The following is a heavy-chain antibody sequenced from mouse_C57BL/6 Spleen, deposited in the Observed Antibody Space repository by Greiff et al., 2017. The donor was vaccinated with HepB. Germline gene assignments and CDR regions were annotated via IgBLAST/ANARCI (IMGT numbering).Heavy chain of an antibody. CDR3: ARDRGTTAFDY. D-gene: IGHD1-2*01. CDR2: ISDGGSYT. CDR1: GFTFSSYA. Sequence: DVMLVESGGGLVKPGGSLKLSCAASGFTFSSYAMSWVRQTPEKRLEWVATISDGGSYTYYPDNVKGRFTISRDNAKNNLYLQMSHLKSEDTAMYYCARDRGTTAFDYWGQGTTLTVSS. J-gene: IGHJ2*01. V-gene: IGHV5-4*01.